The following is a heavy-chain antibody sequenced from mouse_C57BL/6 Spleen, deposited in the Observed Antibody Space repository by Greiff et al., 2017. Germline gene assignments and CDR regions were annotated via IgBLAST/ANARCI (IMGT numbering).Heavy chain of an antibody. D-gene: IGHD2-5*01. Sequence: EVNVVESGGDLVKPGGSLKLSCAASGFTFSSYGMSWVRPTPDKRLEWVATISSGGSYTYYPDSVKGRFTISRDNAKNTLYLQMSSLKSEDTAMYYCARQGDSNHEEYYYAMDYWGQGTSVTVCS. J-gene: IGHJ4*01. CDR3: ARQGDSNHEEYYYAMDY. CDR1: GFTFSSYG. V-gene: IGHV5-6*01. CDR2: ISSGGSYT.